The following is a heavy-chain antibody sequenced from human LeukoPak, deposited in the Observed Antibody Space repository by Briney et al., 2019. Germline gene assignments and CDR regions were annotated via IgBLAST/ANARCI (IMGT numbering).Heavy chain of an antibody. V-gene: IGHV4-30-4*08. CDR2: IYYSGST. CDR3: ARVPRPGYCSSTSCYPDAFDI. J-gene: IGHJ3*02. Sequence: SSETLSLTCTVSGGSISSGDYYWSWIRQPPGKGLEWIGYIYYSGSTYYNPSLKSRVTISVDTSKNQFSLKLSSVTAADTAVYYCARVPRPGYCSSTSCYPDAFDIWGQGTMVTVCS. D-gene: IGHD2-2*03. CDR1: GGSISSGDYY.